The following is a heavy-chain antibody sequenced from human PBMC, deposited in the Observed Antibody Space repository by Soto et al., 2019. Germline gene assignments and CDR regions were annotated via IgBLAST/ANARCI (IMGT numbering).Heavy chain of an antibody. CDR3: ARSGGSSSPLDY. Sequence: QAQLVQSGAEVKKPGASVKVSCKASGYTFTTYDIKWVRQAPGQGLEWMGWISGHNGNTNYAQKLQGRVTMTTDASTSTAYMDLRSLRSDDTAVYFCARSGGSSSPLDYWGQGTLVTVSS. D-gene: IGHD6-6*01. V-gene: IGHV1-18*01. J-gene: IGHJ4*02. CDR2: ISGHNGNT. CDR1: GYTFTTYD.